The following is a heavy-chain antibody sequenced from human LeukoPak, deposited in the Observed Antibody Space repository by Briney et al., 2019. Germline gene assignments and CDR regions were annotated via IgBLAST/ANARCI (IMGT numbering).Heavy chain of an antibody. Sequence: PGGSLRLSCAASGFTFSSYEMNWVRQAPGKGLEWVSYISSSSSYIYYADSVKGRFTISRDNAKNSLYLQMNSLRAEDTAVYYCARDYCSGGSCIGYWGQGTLVTVSS. D-gene: IGHD2-15*01. J-gene: IGHJ4*02. CDR2: ISSSSSYI. CDR3: ARDYCSGGSCIGY. V-gene: IGHV3-21*05. CDR1: GFTFSSYE.